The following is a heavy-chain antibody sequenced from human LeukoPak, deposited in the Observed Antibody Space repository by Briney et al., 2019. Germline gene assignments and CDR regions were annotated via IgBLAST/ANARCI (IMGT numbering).Heavy chain of an antibody. D-gene: IGHD6-19*01. CDR1: GGSISSSSYY. V-gene: IGHV4-39*01. CDR3: AVAGPEFFDY. Sequence: KPSETLSLTCTVSGGSISSSSYYWGWIRQPPGKGLEWIGSIYYSGSTYYNPSLKSRVTISVDTSKNQFSLKLSSVTAADTAVYYCAVAGPEFFDYWGQGTLVTVSS. CDR2: IYYSGST. J-gene: IGHJ4*02.